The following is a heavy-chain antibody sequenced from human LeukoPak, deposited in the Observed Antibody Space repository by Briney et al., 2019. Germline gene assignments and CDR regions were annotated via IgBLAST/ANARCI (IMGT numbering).Heavy chain of an antibody. Sequence: SETLSLTCSVHGGSISSTYWSWIRQPPGKGLEWIGNIYHSGGPNYNPSLNGRVTISIDTSKNQFSLKLTSVTAADTAVYFCARRGRSSSGYGDAFDIWGQGTVVAVSS. CDR2: IYHSGGP. CDR1: GGSISSTY. CDR3: ARRGRSSSGYGDAFDI. V-gene: IGHV4-59*08. D-gene: IGHD6-13*01. J-gene: IGHJ3*02.